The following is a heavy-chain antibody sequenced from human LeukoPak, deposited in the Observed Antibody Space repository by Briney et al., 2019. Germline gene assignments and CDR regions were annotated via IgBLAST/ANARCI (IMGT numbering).Heavy chain of an antibody. CDR3: ARVRGYSYGYYYXXXXXV. V-gene: IGHV4-4*07. D-gene: IGHD5-18*01. CDR2: IYTSGST. Sequence: SETLSLTCTVSGDSISSSYWSWIRQPAGKGLEWIGRIYTSGSTNYNPSLKSRVTMSVDTSKNQFSLKLSSVTAADTAVYYCARVRGYSYGYYYXXXXXVXXXXTXVTI. J-gene: IGHJ6*03. CDR1: GDSISSSY.